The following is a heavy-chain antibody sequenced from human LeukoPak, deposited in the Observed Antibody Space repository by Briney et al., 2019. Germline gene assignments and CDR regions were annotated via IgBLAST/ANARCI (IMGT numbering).Heavy chain of an antibody. V-gene: IGHV1-8*01. Sequence: ASVKVSCKASGYTFTSYDINWVRQATGQGLEWMGWMNPNSGNTGYAQKFQGRVTMTRNTSISTAYTELSSLRSEDTAVYYCARGFRRVSCSSTSCYSTYPFYWGQGTLVTVSS. CDR3: ARGFRRVSCSSTSCYSTYPFY. CDR1: GYTFTSYD. J-gene: IGHJ4*02. D-gene: IGHD2-2*01. CDR2: MNPNSGNT.